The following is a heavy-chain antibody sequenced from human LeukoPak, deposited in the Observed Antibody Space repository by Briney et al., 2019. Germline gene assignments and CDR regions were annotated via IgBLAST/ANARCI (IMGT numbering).Heavy chain of an antibody. V-gene: IGHV4-59*01. CDR2: IYYSGST. J-gene: IGHJ4*02. CDR3: ARSSGYYDILTGYSSDFDY. CDR1: GGSISSYY. Sequence: SETLSLTCTVSGGSISSYYWSWIRQPPGKGLEWIGYIYYSGSTNYNPSLKSRVTISVDTSKNQFSLKLSSVTAADTAVYYCARSSGYYDILTGYSSDFDYWGQGTLVTVSS. D-gene: IGHD3-9*01.